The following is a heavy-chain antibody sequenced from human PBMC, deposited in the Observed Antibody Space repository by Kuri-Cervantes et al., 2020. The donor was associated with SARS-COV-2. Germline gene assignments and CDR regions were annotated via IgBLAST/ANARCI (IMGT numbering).Heavy chain of an antibody. CDR3: ARRGAGSSSAAFDI. Sequence: SETLSLTCTVSGYSISSGYYWGWIRQPPGKGLEWIGIIYHRGSSYYNPPLRSRVTVSVDTSKNQFSLKLSSVTAADTAVYYCARRGAGSSSAAFDIWGQGTMVTVSS. J-gene: IGHJ3*02. D-gene: IGHD6-6*01. CDR2: IYHRGSS. CDR1: GYSISSGYY. V-gene: IGHV4-38-2*02.